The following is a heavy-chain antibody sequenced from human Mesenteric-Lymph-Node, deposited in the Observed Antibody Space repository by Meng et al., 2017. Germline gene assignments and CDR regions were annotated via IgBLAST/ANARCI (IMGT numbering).Heavy chain of an antibody. CDR2: IYSSGTT. CDR3: ARSPLRSGWLEPFDF. D-gene: IGHD6-19*01. Sequence: GSLRLSCIVSGGSISTYYWSWIRQLAGKGLEWIGRIYSSGTTNYNPSLKSRVTMSVDTSKNQFSLNLRSVTAADTAVYYCARSPLRSGWLEPFDFWGQGTLVTVSS. J-gene: IGHJ4*02. V-gene: IGHV4-4*07. CDR1: GGSISTYY.